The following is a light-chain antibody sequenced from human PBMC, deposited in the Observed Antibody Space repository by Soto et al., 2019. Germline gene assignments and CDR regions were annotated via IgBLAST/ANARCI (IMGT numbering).Light chain of an antibody. V-gene: IGKV1-33*01. CDR3: QQYDNLPLT. J-gene: IGKJ3*01. CDR2: DAS. Sequence: DIQMTQSPSSLSASVGDRVTITCQASQDISNNLNWYQQKPGKAPKSLIYDASNLETGVPSRFSGSGSGTDLTFTISSLQPEDIATYYGQQYDNLPLTFGPGTKVDIK. CDR1: QDISNN.